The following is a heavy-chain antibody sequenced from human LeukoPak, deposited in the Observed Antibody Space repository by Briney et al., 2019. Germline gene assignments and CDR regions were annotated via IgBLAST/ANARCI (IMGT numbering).Heavy chain of an antibody. D-gene: IGHD3-3*01. CDR2: LSYDGSNI. CDR3: ARGFFDMDV. CDR1: GFTFSTYN. V-gene: IGHV3-30*04. J-gene: IGHJ6*03. Sequence: GGSLRLSCAASGFTFSTYNIHWVRQAPGKGLEWMTVLSYDGSNIFYADSVKGRFTISRDNAKNSLYLQMNSLRAEDTAVYYCARGFFDMDVWGKGTTVTVSS.